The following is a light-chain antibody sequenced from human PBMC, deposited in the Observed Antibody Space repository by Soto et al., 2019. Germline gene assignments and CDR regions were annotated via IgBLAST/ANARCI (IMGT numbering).Light chain of an antibody. J-gene: IGLJ2*01. CDR2: EGS. V-gene: IGLV2-23*01. CDR3: CLSADTGTVL. CDR1: SSDVGSYNL. Sequence: QSVLTQPASVSGSPGQSITISCTGTSSDVGSYNLVSWYQQHPGEAPKVMIYEGSKRPSGVSNRFSGSKSGNTAALTISGLQAEDEADYYCCLSADTGTVLFGGGTQLTVL.